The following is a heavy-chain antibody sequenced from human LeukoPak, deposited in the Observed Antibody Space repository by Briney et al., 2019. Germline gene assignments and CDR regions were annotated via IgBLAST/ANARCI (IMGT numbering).Heavy chain of an antibody. Sequence: ASVKVSCKASGGTFSSYAISWVRQAPGQGLEWMGGIIPIFGTANYAQKFQGRVTITADESTSTAYMELSSLRSEDTAVYYCARDRYYYDSSGENYYYYYMDVWGKGTTVTVSS. D-gene: IGHD3-22*01. J-gene: IGHJ6*03. CDR2: IIPIFGTA. CDR1: GGTFSSYA. CDR3: ARDRYYYDSSGENYYYYYMDV. V-gene: IGHV1-69*13.